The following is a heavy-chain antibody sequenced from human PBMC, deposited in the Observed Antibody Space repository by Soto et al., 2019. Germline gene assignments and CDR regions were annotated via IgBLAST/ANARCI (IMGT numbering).Heavy chain of an antibody. D-gene: IGHD4-17*01. CDR3: AKDISYGDYYYGMDV. CDR2: ISWNSGSI. V-gene: IGHV3-9*01. J-gene: IGHJ6*02. CDR1: GFTFDDYA. Sequence: EVQLVESGGGLVQPGRSLRLSCAASGFTFDDYAMHWVRQAPGKGLEWVSGISWNSGSIGYADSVKGRFTISRDNAKNSLYLQMNSLRAEDTALYYCAKDISYGDYYYGMDVWGQGTTVTVSS.